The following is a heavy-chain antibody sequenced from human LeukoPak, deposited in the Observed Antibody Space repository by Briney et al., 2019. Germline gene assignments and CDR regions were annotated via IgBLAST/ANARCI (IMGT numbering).Heavy chain of an antibody. Sequence: GGSLRLSCAASGFTFSSYSMNWVRQAPGKGLEWVSSISSSSSYIYYADSVKGRFTISRDNAKNSLYLQMNSLRAEDTAVYYCARDKSEEQWLILRWFDPWGQGTLVTVSS. D-gene: IGHD6-19*01. CDR1: GFTFSSYS. J-gene: IGHJ5*02. V-gene: IGHV3-21*01. CDR3: ARDKSEEQWLILRWFDP. CDR2: ISSSSSYI.